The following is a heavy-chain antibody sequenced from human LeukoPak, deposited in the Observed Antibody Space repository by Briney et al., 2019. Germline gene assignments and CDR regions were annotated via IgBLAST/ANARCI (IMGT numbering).Heavy chain of an antibody. CDR1: GFTFSSYA. CDR3: ARSNEPYIVVVPAAI. D-gene: IGHD2-2*01. J-gene: IGHJ4*02. V-gene: IGHV3-64*01. Sequence: PGGSLRLSCAASGFTFSSYAMHWVRQAPGKGLEYVSAISSNGGSTYYANSVKGRFTISRDNSKNTLYLQMGSLRAEDMAVYYCARSNEPYIVVVPAAIWGQGTLVTVSS. CDR2: ISSNGGST.